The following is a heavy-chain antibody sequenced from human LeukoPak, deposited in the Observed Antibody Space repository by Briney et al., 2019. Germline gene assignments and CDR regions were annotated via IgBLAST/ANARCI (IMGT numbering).Heavy chain of an antibody. D-gene: IGHD6-19*01. Sequence: PGGSLRLPCAASGFTFSSYAMSWVRQAPGKGLEWVSAISGSGGSTYYADSVKGRFTISRDNSKNTLYLQMNSLRAEDTAVYYCAKDGSQWLVPAFDYWGQGTLVTVSS. CDR3: AKDGSQWLVPAFDY. J-gene: IGHJ4*02. CDR1: GFTFSSYA. CDR2: ISGSGGST. V-gene: IGHV3-23*01.